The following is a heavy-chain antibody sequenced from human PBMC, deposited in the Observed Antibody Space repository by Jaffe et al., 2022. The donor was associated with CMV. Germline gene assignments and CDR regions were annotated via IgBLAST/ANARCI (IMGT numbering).Heavy chain of an antibody. D-gene: IGHD4-17*01. Sequence: QVQLQESGPGLAKPSGTLSLTCGVSGGSISSNNWWSWVRQPPGKGLEWIGEIYHSGSTNYNPSLKSRVTISIDKSKNQLSLRLSSVTAADTAVYYCAREAYGGYVNGWLDNWGQGTLVTVSS. CDR2: IYHSGST. J-gene: IGHJ4*02. V-gene: IGHV4-4*02. CDR1: GGSISSNNW. CDR3: AREAYGGYVNGWLDN.